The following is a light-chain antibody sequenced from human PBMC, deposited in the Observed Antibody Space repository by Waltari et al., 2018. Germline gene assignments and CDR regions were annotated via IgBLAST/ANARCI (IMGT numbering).Light chain of an antibody. V-gene: IGKV1-5*03. CDR1: QSISSW. CDR3: QQYNNYPGT. CDR2: KAS. Sequence: DIQMTQCPSPLSVSVGDRVSITCRASQSISSWLAWYQQKPGKAPKLLINKASSLQGGVPSRFSGSGSGTEFTLTISSLQPDDFATYYCQQYNNYPGTFGQGTKVEIK. J-gene: IGKJ1*01.